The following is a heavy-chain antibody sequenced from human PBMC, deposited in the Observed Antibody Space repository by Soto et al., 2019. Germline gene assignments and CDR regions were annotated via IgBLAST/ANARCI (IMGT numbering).Heavy chain of an antibody. CDR1: GFTFSSYG. J-gene: IGHJ6*02. CDR3: ARVLRWFGEAYGMDV. Sequence: QVQLVESGGGVVQPGRSLRLSCAASGFTFSSYGMHWVRQAPGKGLEWVAVIWYDGSNKYYADSVKGRFTISRDNSKNTLYLQMNSLRAEDTAVYYCARVLRWFGEAYGMDVWGRGTTVTVSS. V-gene: IGHV3-33*01. CDR2: IWYDGSNK. D-gene: IGHD3-10*01.